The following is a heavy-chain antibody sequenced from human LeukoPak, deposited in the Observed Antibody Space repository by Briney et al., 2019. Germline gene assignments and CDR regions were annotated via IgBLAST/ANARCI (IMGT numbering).Heavy chain of an antibody. CDR3: AAAAQGDYFDY. D-gene: IGHD6-13*01. J-gene: IGHJ4*02. CDR1: GGSISSGGYY. CDR2: IYYSGST. Sequence: SETLSLTCTVSGGSISSGGYYWSWIRQHPGKGLEWIGYIYYSGSTYYIPSLKSRVTISVDTSKNQFSLKLSSVTAADTAVYYCAAAAQGDYFDYWGQGTLVTVSS. V-gene: IGHV4-31*03.